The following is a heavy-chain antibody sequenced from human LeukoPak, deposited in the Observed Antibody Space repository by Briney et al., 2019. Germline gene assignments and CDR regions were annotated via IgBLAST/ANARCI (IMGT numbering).Heavy chain of an antibody. CDR2: IYYTGGT. J-gene: IGHJ2*01. CDR1: GYSISSSNW. V-gene: IGHV4-28*01. CDR3: ARKVTDSGSYYRFFDL. Sequence: SDTLSLTCAVSGYSISSSNWWGWIRQPPGKGLEWIGYIYYTGGTYYNPSLKSRVTMSVDASKNQFSLQLSSVTAVDTAVYYCARKVTDSGSYYRFFDLWGRGTLVTVSA. D-gene: IGHD3-10*01.